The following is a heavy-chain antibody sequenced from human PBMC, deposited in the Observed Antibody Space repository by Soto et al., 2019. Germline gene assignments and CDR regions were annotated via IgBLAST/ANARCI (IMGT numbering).Heavy chain of an antibody. J-gene: IGHJ4*02. CDR2: ISSSGSSI. D-gene: IGHD2-8*01. V-gene: IGHV3-48*03. CDR3: ARDPGCRNGVCYRFDY. CDR1: GFIYSSYD. Sequence: GGSLRLSCAASGFIYSSYDMNWVRQAPGKGLEWVSYISSSGSSINYADSVRGRFTISRDNSKNSLYLQMNSLRAEDTAVYYCARDPGCRNGVCYRFDYCGQGPLVTVYS.